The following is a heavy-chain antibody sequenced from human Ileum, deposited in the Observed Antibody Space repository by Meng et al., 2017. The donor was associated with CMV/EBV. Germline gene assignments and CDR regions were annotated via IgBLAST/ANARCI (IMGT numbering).Heavy chain of an antibody. CDR2: ISSSSSHT. J-gene: IGHJ2*01. CDR1: TFSSYS. V-gene: IGHV3-21*06. Sequence: TFSSYSVNWVCQAPGKGLEWVSSISSSSSHTYYADSVKGRFTISRDNAKNSLNLQMNSLRAEDTAVYYCARDEGYCSTTTCYNWYFDLWGRGTLVTVSS. CDR3: ARDEGYCSTTTCYNWYFDL. D-gene: IGHD2-2*02.